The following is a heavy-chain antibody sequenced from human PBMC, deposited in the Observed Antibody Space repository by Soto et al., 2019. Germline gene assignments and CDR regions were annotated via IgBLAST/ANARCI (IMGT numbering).Heavy chain of an antibody. CDR2: IIPIFGTA. Sequence: SLTVSCKASGGTFSSYAISWVRQAPGQGLEWMGGIIPIFGTANYAQKFQGRVTITADESTSTAYMELSSLRSEDTAVYYCAKEGPTGTTGFDPWGQGTLVTGSA. V-gene: IGHV1-69*01. D-gene: IGHD1-1*01. J-gene: IGHJ5*02. CDR3: AKEGPTGTTGFDP. CDR1: GGTFSSYA.